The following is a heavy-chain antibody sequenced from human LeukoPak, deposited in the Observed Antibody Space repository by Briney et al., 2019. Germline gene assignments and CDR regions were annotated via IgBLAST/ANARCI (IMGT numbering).Heavy chain of an antibody. J-gene: IGHJ4*02. CDR1: GGSISNYF. D-gene: IGHD6-19*01. V-gene: IGHV4-59*01. Sequence: NPSETLSLTCTVSGGSISNYFWSWIRQPPGKGLEWIGFITYSGSTNHNPPLKSRVTISVEASKNQFSLKWTAGTAADTALYYCVRHTTSGWYQVVYWGQGTLVTVSS. CDR2: ITYSGST. CDR3: VRHTTSGWYQVVY.